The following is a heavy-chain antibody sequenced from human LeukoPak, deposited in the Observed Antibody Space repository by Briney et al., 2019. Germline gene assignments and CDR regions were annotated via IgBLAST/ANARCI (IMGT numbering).Heavy chain of an antibody. CDR3: ARHARYYYDSAADY. Sequence: RGESLKISCKGSGYSFTSYWNGWVRQMPGKGLERMGIIYPGDSDTRYSPSFQGQVTISADKSISTAYLQWSSLKASDTAMYYCARHARYYYDSAADYWGQGTLVTVSS. CDR1: GYSFTSYW. D-gene: IGHD3-22*01. CDR2: IYPGDSDT. J-gene: IGHJ4*02. V-gene: IGHV5-51*01.